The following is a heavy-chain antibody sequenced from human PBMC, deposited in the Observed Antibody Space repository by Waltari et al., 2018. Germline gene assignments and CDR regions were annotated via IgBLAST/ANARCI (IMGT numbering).Heavy chain of an antibody. CDR1: GYSISSGYY. CDR2: IYHSGST. CDR3: ARGHKWELRAQYYFDY. J-gene: IGHJ4*02. V-gene: IGHV4-38-2*01. D-gene: IGHD1-26*01. Sequence: QVQLQESGPGLVKPSETLSLTCAVSGYSISSGYYWGWIRQPPGKGLEWIGSIYHSGSTSYNPSLKIRVTISVDTSKNQFSLKLSSVTAADTAVYYCARGHKWELRAQYYFDYWGQGTLVTVSS.